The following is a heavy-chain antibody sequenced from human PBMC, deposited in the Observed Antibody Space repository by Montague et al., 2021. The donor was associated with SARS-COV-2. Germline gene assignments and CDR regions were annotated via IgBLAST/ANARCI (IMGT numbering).Heavy chain of an antibody. V-gene: IGHV3-30*04. CDR2: ISYDGSNK. CDR3: ARGAGITIFGVVIPGYYYMDV. D-gene: IGHD3-3*01. CDR1: GFTFSSYA. Sequence: SLRLSCAASGFTFSSYAMHWVRQAPGKGLEWVAVISYDGSNKYYSDSXKGRFTISRDNSKNTLYLQMNSLRAEDTAVYYCARGAGITIFGVVIPGYYYMDVWGKGTTVTVSS. J-gene: IGHJ6*03.